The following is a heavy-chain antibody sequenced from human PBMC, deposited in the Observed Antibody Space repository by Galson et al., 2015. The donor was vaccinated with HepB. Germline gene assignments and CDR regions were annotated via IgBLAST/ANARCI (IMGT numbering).Heavy chain of an antibody. CDR3: TSLYDSSGYRAISSHY. CDR2: IRSKANSYAT. Sequence: SLRLSCAASGFTFSGSAMHWARRASGKGLEWVGRIRSKANSYATVYAASVKGRFTISRDDSKNTAYLQMNSLKTEDTAVYYCTSLYDSSGYRAISSHYWGQGTLVTVSS. CDR1: GFTFSGSA. J-gene: IGHJ4*02. V-gene: IGHV3-73*01. D-gene: IGHD3-22*01.